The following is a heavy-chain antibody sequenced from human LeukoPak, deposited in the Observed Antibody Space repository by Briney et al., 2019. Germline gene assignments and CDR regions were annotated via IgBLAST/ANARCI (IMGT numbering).Heavy chain of an antibody. CDR3: ARGVTTVVTRGLGY. V-gene: IGHV1-8*03. J-gene: IGHJ4*02. Sequence: ASVKVSCKASGYTFTSYDINWVRQATGQGLEWMGWMNPNSGNTGYAQKFQGRVTITRNTSISTAYMELSRLRSDDTAVYYCARGVTTVVTRGLGYWGQGTLVTVSS. CDR2: MNPNSGNT. CDR1: GYTFTSYD. D-gene: IGHD4-23*01.